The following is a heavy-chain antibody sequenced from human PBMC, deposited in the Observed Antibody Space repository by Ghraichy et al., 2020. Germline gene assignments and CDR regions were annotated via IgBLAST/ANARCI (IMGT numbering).Heavy chain of an antibody. V-gene: IGHV3-30*04. CDR1: GFTFSSYA. D-gene: IGHD3-22*01. CDR3: ASPTQTHYYDSSGPLGV. CDR2: ISYDGSNK. J-gene: IGHJ6*02. Sequence: GESLNISCAASGFTFSSYAMHWVRQAPGKGLEWVAVISYDGSNKYYADSVKGRFTISRDNSKNTLYLQMNSLRAEDTAVYYCASPTQTHYYDSSGPLGVWGQGTTVTVSS.